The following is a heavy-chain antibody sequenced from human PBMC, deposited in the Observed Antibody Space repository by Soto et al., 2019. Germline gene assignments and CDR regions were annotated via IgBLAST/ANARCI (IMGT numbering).Heavy chain of an antibody. D-gene: IGHD6-6*01. CDR1: GFTFSSYC. CDR3: AKSPYSSLKSGRYYYYYYGMGV. J-gene: IGHJ6*02. V-gene: IGHV3-30*18. CDR2: ISYDGSNK. Sequence: GGSLRLSCAAPGFTFSSYCMHWVRQAPGKGLEWVAVISYDGSNKYYADFVKGRFTISRDNSKNTLYLQMNSLRAEDTAVYYCAKSPYSSLKSGRYYYYYYGMGVWGQGNTVTVSS.